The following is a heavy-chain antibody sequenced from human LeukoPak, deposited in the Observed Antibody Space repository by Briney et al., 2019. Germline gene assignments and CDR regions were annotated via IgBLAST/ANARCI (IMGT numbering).Heavy chain of an antibody. CDR1: GFTFSSYA. D-gene: IGHD6-6*01. Sequence: GGSLRLSCEASGFTFSSYAMSWVRQAPGKGLEWVSVISGSGGSTYYADSVKGRFTISRDNSKNTLYLQMNSLRAEDTAVYYCAKDISSPDKYFQHWGQGTLVTVSS. CDR3: AKDISSPDKYFQH. J-gene: IGHJ1*01. V-gene: IGHV3-23*01. CDR2: ISGSGGST.